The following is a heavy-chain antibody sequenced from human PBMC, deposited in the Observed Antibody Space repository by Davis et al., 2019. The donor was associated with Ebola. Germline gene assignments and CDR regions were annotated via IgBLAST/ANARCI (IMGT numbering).Heavy chain of an antibody. CDR1: GGSFSGYY. J-gene: IGHJ6*02. V-gene: IGHV4-34*01. CDR3: ARGNNYDFWSGRKYGMDV. D-gene: IGHD3-3*01. CDR2: INHSGST. Sequence: SETLSLTCAVYGGSFSGYYWSWIRQPPGKGLEWIGEINHSGSTHYNPSLKSRVTLSVDTSKNQFSLKVNSVTAADTAMYYCARGNNYDFWSGRKYGMDVWGQGTTVTVSS.